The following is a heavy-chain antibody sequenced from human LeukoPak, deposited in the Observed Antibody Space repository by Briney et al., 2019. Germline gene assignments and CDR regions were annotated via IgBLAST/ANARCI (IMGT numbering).Heavy chain of an antibody. J-gene: IGHJ1*01. V-gene: IGHV4-59*01. CDR3: ARDESPGEYFQH. CDR2: IYYSGST. Sequence: SETLSLTCTVSGGSISSYYWSWIRQPPGKGLEWIGYIYYSGSTNYSPSLRSRVTISVDTSKNQFSLKLSSVTAADTAVYYCARDESPGEYFQHWGQGTLVTVSS. CDR1: GGSISSYY.